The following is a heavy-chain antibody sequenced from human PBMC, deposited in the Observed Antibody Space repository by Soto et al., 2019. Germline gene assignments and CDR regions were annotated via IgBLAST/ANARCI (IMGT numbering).Heavy chain of an antibody. V-gene: IGHV3-23*01. CDR1: GFSFGSYA. J-gene: IGHJ4*02. Sequence: HPGGSLRLSCAASGFSFGSYALSWVRQAPGKGLEWVSTISGSDGKTFYADSVKGRFSISRGTSQSTLYLQMNSLRADDTAMYYCARWSYLDYWGQGTRVTVS. CDR3: ARWSYLDY. D-gene: IGHD3-3*01. CDR2: ISGSDGKT.